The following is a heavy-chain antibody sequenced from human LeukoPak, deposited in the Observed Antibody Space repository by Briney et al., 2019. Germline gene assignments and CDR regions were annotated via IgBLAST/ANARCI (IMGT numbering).Heavy chain of an antibody. CDR1: GYTFTSYY. CDR3: ARDDHSGSYSRGSDY. J-gene: IGHJ4*02. CDR2: INPSGGST. D-gene: IGHD1-26*01. Sequence: ASVKVSCKASGYTFTSYYMHWVRQAPGQGLEWMGIINPSGGSTSYAQKFQGRVTMTRDTSTSTVYMELSSLRSEDTAVYYCARDDHSGSYSRGSDYWGQGTLVTVSS. V-gene: IGHV1-46*03.